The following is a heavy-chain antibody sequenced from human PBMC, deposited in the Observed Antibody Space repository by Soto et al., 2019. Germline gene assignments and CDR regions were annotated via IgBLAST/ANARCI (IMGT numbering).Heavy chain of an antibody. CDR1: GFTFSNAW. CDR2: IKSKTDGGTT. J-gene: IGHJ1*01. Sequence: EVQLVESGGGLVKPGGSLRISCAASGFTFSNAWMSWVRQAPGKGLEWVGRIKSKTDGGTTDYAAPVTGRFTNPRDDSXNTLERQINSLKTEEPAGYYFTRHSGDELNSEPLQHWGQGTLVTVSS. V-gene: IGHV3-15*01. D-gene: IGHD5-12*01. CDR3: TRHSGDELNSEPLQH.